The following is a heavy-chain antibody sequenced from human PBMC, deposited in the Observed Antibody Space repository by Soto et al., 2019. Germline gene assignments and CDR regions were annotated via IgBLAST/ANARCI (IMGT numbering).Heavy chain of an antibody. Sequence: SETLSLTCTVSGGSIISGSYYWGWIRQPPGKGLEWIGSIYYSGSTYYNPSLRSRVTISVDTSKNQFSLKLSSVTAADTAVYYCARHSFNILTGYYNGWFDPWGQGTLVAVS. J-gene: IGHJ5*02. V-gene: IGHV4-39*01. CDR2: IYYSGST. D-gene: IGHD3-9*01. CDR3: ARHSFNILTGYYNGWFDP. CDR1: GGSIISGSYY.